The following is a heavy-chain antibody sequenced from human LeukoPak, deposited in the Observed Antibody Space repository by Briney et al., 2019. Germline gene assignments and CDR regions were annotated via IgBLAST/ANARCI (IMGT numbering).Heavy chain of an antibody. CDR3: ARSDGYGLVGI. CDR2: IYSSGST. D-gene: IGHD3-10*01. Sequence: SETLSLTCRVSGASINSGSNYWGWIRQPPGKTLEWIGSIYSSGSTYYNPSLKSRVIIMIDTPKNHFSLALSSVTAADTAVYYCARSDGYGLVGIWGQGTMVTVSS. CDR1: GASINSGSNY. J-gene: IGHJ3*02. V-gene: IGHV4-39*07.